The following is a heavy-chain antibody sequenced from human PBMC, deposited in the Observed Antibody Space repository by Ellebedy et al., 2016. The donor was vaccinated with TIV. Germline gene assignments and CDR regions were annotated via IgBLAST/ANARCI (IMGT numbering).Heavy chain of an antibody. CDR3: VKGASYGSWVTMDY. Sequence: GESLKISCAASGFTLNNYAMTWIRQTAGEGLEWVSAITGDTDTTYYADSVKGRFTISRDNSRNTLYLQMNSLRVEDTALYYCVKGASYGSWVTMDYWGQGALVTVSS. D-gene: IGHD6-13*01. V-gene: IGHV3-23*01. CDR1: GFTLNNYA. CDR2: ITGDTDTT. J-gene: IGHJ4*02.